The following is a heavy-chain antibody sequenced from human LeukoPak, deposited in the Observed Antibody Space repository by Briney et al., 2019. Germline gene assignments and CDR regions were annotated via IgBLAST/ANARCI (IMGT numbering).Heavy chain of an antibody. CDR2: INHSGST. V-gene: IGHV4-34*01. CDR3: ARAELSSGNCFDP. D-gene: IGHD6-25*01. Sequence: SETLFLTCAVYGGSFSGYYWSWIRQPPGKGLEWIGEINHSGSTNYNPSLKSRVTISVDTSKNQFSLKLSSVTAADTAVYYCARAELSSGNCFDPWGQGTLVTVSS. CDR1: GGSFSGYY. J-gene: IGHJ5*02.